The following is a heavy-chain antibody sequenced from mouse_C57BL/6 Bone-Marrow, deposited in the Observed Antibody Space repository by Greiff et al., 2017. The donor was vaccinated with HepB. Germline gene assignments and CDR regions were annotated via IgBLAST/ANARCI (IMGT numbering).Heavy chain of an antibody. Sequence: EVKLQESGPGLVKPSQSLSLTCSVTGYSITSGYYWNWIRQFPGNKLEWMGYISYDGSNNYNPSLKNRISITRDTSKNQFFLKLNSVTTEDTAKYYCARGGYYRAWFAYWGQGTLVTVSA. CDR1: GYSITSGYY. D-gene: IGHD2-3*01. CDR2: ISYDGSN. J-gene: IGHJ3*01. V-gene: IGHV3-6*01. CDR3: ARGGYYRAWFAY.